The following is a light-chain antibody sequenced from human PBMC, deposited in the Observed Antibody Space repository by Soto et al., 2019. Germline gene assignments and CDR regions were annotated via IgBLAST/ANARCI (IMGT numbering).Light chain of an antibody. CDR3: QQYGSSPGT. Sequence: EIVLTQSPGTLSLSPGERATLSCWASQSDSFSYLAWYQQKPGQAPRLLIYGASSRAAGIPNRFSGSGSGTDFTLTISRLEPEDFAVYYCQQYGSSPGTFGQGTKLEIK. CDR2: GAS. V-gene: IGKV3-20*01. J-gene: IGKJ2*01. CDR1: QSDSFSY.